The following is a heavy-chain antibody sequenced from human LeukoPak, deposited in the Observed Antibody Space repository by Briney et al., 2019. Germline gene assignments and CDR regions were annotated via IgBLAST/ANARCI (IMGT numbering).Heavy chain of an antibody. V-gene: IGHV4-59*01. CDR1: GGSINSYY. CDR3: ARVERFNWTYWFFDL. D-gene: IGHD1-20*01. CDR2: VYYSGTT. J-gene: IGHJ2*01. Sequence: PSETLSLTCTVSGGSINSYYWSWIRQPPGKGLEWLGYVYYSGTTNYNPSFKSRLTMSVDTSNNQFSLRLNSVTAADTAIYYCARVERFNWTYWFFDLWGRGTLVTISS.